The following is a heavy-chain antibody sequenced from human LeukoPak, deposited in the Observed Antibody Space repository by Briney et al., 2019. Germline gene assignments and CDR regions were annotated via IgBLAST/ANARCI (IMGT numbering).Heavy chain of an antibody. V-gene: IGHV1-24*01. J-gene: IGHJ4*02. Sequence: ASVKVSCKVSGYTLTELSMHWVRQAPGKGLEWMGGFDPEDGETIYAQKFQGRVTMTEDTSTDTAYMELSSLRSEDTAVYYCATDRDIAAATAFDYWGQGTLVTVSS. CDR1: GYTLTELS. CDR3: ATDRDIAAATAFDY. D-gene: IGHD6-13*01. CDR2: FDPEDGET.